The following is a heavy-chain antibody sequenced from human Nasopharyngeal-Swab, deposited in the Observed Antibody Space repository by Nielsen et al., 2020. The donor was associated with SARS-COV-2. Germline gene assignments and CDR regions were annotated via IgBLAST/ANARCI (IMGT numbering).Heavy chain of an antibody. CDR1: GFTFNNYN. V-gene: IGHV3-21*01. CDR3: ARDGLDYDFWSAYFMDV. Sequence: GESLKISCAASGFTFNNYNFNWVRQAPGKGLEWVSSISSSSSYIHYADSVKGRFTISRDNAKNSLYLQMSSLRAEDTAVYYCARDGLDYDFWSAYFMDVWGQGTTVTVSS. J-gene: IGHJ6*02. D-gene: IGHD3-3*01. CDR2: ISSSSSYI.